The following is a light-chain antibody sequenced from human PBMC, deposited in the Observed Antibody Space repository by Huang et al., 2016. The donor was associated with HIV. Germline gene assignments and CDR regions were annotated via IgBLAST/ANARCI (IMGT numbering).Light chain of an antibody. CDR3: QQYNSYPT. J-gene: IGKJ4*01. V-gene: IGKV1-5*03. CDR2: KAS. CDR1: QTINNW. Sequence: DIQMTQSPSTLSASVGDRVTITCRASQTINNWLAWYQQKPGKAPKLLIDKASSLESGVPSRFSGSGFGTEFTLTISSLQPDDFATYYCQQYNSYPTFGGGTKVEIK.